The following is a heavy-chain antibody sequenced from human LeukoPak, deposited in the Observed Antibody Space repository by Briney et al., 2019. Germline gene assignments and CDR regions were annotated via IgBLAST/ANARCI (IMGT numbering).Heavy chain of an antibody. CDR1: GFIFSDYY. D-gene: IGHD5-18*01. V-gene: IGHV3-11*04. CDR2: ISSGGTI. J-gene: IGHJ4*02. Sequence: GGSLRLSCAASGFIFSDYYMSWIRQAPGKGLEWVSYISSGGTIYYADSVKGRFTISRDNAKNSLYLQMNSLRAEDTAVYYCVRQQLWLQGPIDYWGQGTLVTVSS. CDR3: VRQQLWLQGPIDY.